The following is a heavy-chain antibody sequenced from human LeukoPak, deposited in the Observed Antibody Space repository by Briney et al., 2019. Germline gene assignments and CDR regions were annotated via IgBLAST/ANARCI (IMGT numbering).Heavy chain of an antibody. CDR3: ARPYNSGWYGDFDY. CDR2: ISYDGTNK. J-gene: IGHJ4*02. Sequence: PGGSLRLSCAASGFSFSSYAMHWVRQAPGKGLERVAVISYDGTNKYYADSVKGRFTISRDNSKNTLYLQMNNLRAGDTAVYYCARPYNSGWYGDFDYWGQGTLVTVSS. CDR1: GFSFSSYA. D-gene: IGHD6-19*01. V-gene: IGHV3-30-3*01.